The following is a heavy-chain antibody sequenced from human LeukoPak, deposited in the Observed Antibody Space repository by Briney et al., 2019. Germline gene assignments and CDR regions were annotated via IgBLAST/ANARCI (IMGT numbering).Heavy chain of an antibody. CDR2: IWYDGGNK. J-gene: IGHJ4*02. CDR3: ARDYGDGKNYFDY. CDR1: GFTFSSYG. Sequence: GRSLRLSCAASGFTFSSYGMHWVRQAPGKGLEWVAVIWYDGGNKYYADSVKGRFTISRDNSKNTLYLQMNSLRAEDTAVYYCARDYGDGKNYFDYWGQGTLVTVSS. D-gene: IGHD4-17*01. V-gene: IGHV3-33*01.